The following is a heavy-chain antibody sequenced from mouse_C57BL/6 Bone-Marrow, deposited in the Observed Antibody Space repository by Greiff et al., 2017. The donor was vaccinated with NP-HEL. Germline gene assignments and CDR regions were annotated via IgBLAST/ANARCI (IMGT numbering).Heavy chain of an antibody. CDR2: ISSGSSTI. J-gene: IGHJ2*01. V-gene: IGHV5-17*01. D-gene: IGHD1-1*01. CDR1: GFTFSDYG. Sequence: EVQGVESGGGLVKPGGSLKLSCAASGFTFSDYGMHWVRQAPEKGLEWVAYISSGSSTIYYADTVKGRFTISRDNAKNTLFLQMTSLRSEDTAMYYCARPGITTVAFYFDYWGQGTTLTVSS. CDR3: ARPGITTVAFYFDY.